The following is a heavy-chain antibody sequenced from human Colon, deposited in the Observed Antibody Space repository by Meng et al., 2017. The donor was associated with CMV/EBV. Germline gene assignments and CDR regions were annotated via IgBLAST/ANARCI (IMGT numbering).Heavy chain of an antibody. CDR3: ARDPSGSRVPFDY. CDR1: GYTFSDYH. J-gene: IGHJ4*02. V-gene: IGHV1-2*02. CDR2: INSNSGAT. D-gene: IGHD1-26*01. Sequence: QVQLVQSGAEGKKPGASVKVSCKTSGYTFSDYHIHWVRQAPGQGLEWMGWINSNSGATDYAQKFQGRFTMTRDTSITTVYMELSSPRSDDTAVYYCARDPSGSRVPFDYWGQGSLVTVSS.